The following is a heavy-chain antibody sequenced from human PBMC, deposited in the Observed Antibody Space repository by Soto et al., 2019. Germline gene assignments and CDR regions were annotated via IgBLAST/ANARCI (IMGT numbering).Heavy chain of an antibody. Sequence: QITLKESGPTLVKRTQTLTLTCTFSGFSLSTSGVGVGWIRQPPGKALEWLALIYWNDDKRYSPSLKSRLTITKDTSKNQVVLTMTNMDPVDTATYYCAHRRGPIAVAGTFDYWGQGTLVTVSS. CDR3: AHRRGPIAVAGTFDY. V-gene: IGHV2-5*01. CDR2: IYWNDDK. CDR1: GFSLSTSGVG. J-gene: IGHJ4*02. D-gene: IGHD6-19*01.